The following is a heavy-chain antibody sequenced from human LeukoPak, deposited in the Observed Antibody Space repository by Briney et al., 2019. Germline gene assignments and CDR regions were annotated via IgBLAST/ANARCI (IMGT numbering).Heavy chain of an antibody. Sequence: PSWTVSLTCAVHGGSFSGSYWNWIRQPPGQGLEWIGEISDSGISNYNPSLKSRVTISVDTSKNKFSLKVRSVTAADSAVYYCARRVRLWTNDLYYYGTDVWGQGTTVTVS. D-gene: IGHD3-10*01. CDR3: ARRVRLWTNDLYYYGTDV. CDR1: GGSFSGSY. V-gene: IGHV4-34*01. CDR2: ISDSGIS. J-gene: IGHJ6*02.